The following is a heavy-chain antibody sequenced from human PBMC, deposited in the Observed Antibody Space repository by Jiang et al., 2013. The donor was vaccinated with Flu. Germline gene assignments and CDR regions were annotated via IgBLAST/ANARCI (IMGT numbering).Heavy chain of an antibody. CDR3: AREWGVY. CDR2: INPNGGST. J-gene: IGHJ4*02. D-gene: IGHD3-16*01. Sequence: GAEVKKPGASVKVSCKASGYTFTSYYIHWVRQAPGQGLEWMGIINPNGGSTNYAQKFQGRVTMTRDTSTSTLYMELSSLRSDDTAVYYCAREWGVYWGQGTLVTVPS. V-gene: IGHV1-46*01. CDR1: GYTFTSYY.